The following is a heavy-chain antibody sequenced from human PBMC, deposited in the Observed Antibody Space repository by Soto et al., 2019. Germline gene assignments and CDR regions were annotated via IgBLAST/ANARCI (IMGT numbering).Heavy chain of an antibody. V-gene: IGHV3-33*01. CDR2: IWYDGSNK. CDR1: GFTFSSYG. J-gene: IGHJ4*02. Sequence: QVQLVESGGGVVQPGRSLRLSCAASGFTFSSYGMHWVRQAPGKGLEWVAVIWYDGSNKYYADSVKGRFTISRDNSKNTLYRQMNSLRAEDTAVYYCARDRYPGADFDYWGQGDLVTVSS. D-gene: IGHD2-8*02. CDR3: ARDRYPGADFDY.